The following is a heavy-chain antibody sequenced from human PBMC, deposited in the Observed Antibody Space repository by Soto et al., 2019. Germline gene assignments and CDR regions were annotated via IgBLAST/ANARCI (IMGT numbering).Heavy chain of an antibody. CDR2: FDPEDGET. J-gene: IGHJ3*02. D-gene: IGHD3-10*01. CDR1: GYTLTELS. V-gene: IGHV1-24*01. CDR3: SFRGSGKPHDAFDI. Sequence: QVQLVQSGAEVKKPGASVKVSCKVSGYTLTELSMHWVRQAPGKGLEWMGGFDPEDGETIYAQKFQGRVTMTEDTSTDTAYMELRSLRSEDTAVYYCSFRGSGKPHDAFDIWGQGTMVTVSS.